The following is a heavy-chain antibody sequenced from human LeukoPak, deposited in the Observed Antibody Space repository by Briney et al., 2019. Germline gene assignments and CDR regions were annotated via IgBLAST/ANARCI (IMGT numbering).Heavy chain of an antibody. V-gene: IGHV3-30*18. CDR3: AKSLGITGTMYYYGMDV. CDR1: GFTFSSYG. CDR2: ISYDGSDK. Sequence: PGGSLRLSCAASGFTFSSYGMHWVRQAPGKGLEWVAVISYDGSDKYYADSVKGRFTISRDNSKNTLYLQMNSLRAEDTAVYYCAKSLGITGTMYYYGMDVWGQGTTVTVSS. J-gene: IGHJ6*02. D-gene: IGHD1-20*01.